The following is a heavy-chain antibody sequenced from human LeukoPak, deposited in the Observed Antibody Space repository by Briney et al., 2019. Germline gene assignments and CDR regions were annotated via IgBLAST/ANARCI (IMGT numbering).Heavy chain of an antibody. V-gene: IGHV1-2*02. CDR1: GYTFTGYY. J-gene: IGHJ4*02. CDR3: ARAPPSLTGTTTYFDS. CDR2: INPNSGGT. Sequence: GASVKVSCKASGYTFTGYYMHWVRQAPGQGLEWMGWINPNSGGTNYAQKFQGRVTMTRDMSISTAYMELSRLRSDDTAVYYCARAPPSLTGTTTYFDSWGQGTLVTVSS. D-gene: IGHD1-7*01.